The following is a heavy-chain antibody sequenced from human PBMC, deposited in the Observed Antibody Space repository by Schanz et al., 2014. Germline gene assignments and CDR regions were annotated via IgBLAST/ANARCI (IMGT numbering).Heavy chain of an antibody. CDR2: ISGRDGST. CDR3: ARVKYCTITRCYRTETEGIYYMDV. CDR1: GFTFSSYA. J-gene: IGHJ6*03. Sequence: EVQLVESGGGLIQPGGSLRLSCAASGFTFSSYAMTWVRQAPGMGLEWVSAISGRDGSTYYADSVRGRFTISRDNSKNTLYLQMSSLRADDTAVYYCARVKYCTITRCYRTETEGIYYMDVWGKGTTVTVSS. V-gene: IGHV3-23*04. D-gene: IGHD2-2*01.